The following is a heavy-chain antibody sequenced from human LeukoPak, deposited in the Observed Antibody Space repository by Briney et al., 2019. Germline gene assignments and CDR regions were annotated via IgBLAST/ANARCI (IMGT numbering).Heavy chain of an antibody. D-gene: IGHD1-1*01. CDR3: ARVTTRLHYYGMDV. J-gene: IGHJ6*02. CDR2: ISAYNGNT. CDR1: GYTFTSYG. V-gene: IGHV1-18*01. Sequence: ASVKVSCKASGYTFTSYGISWVRQAPGQGLEWMGWISAYNGNTNYAQKLQGRVTMTTDTSTSTAYMELRSLRSDDTAVYYCARVTTRLHYYGMDVWGQGTTVTVSS.